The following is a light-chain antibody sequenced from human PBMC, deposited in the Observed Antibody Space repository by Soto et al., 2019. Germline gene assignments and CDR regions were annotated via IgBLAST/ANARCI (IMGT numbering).Light chain of an antibody. CDR2: EVS. J-gene: IGLJ2*01. V-gene: IGLV2-14*01. Sequence: QSALTQPASVSGSPGQSITISCTGAISDVGGYNYVSWYQQHPGKAPKLMIYEVSNRPSGASDRFSGSKSGNTASLTISGLQADDEADYYCSSYTSTSTLVFGGGTKVTVL. CDR3: SSYTSTSTLV. CDR1: ISDVGGYNY.